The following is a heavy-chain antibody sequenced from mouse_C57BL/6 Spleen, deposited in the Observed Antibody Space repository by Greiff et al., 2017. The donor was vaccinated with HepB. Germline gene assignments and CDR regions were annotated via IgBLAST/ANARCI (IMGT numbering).Heavy chain of an antibody. CDR1: GFTFSDYG. J-gene: IGHJ1*03. CDR2: ISSGSSTI. Sequence: EVKLLESGGGLVKPGGSLKLSCAASGFTFSDYGMHWVRQAPEKGLEWVAYISSGSSTIYYADTVKGRFTISRDNAKNTLFLQMTSLRSADTAMYYCARPDYYGSSWYFDVWGTGTTVTVSS. V-gene: IGHV5-17*01. CDR3: ARPDYYGSSWYFDV. D-gene: IGHD1-1*01.